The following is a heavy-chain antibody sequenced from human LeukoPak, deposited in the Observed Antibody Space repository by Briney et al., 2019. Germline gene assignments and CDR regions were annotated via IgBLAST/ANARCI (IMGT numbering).Heavy chain of an antibody. J-gene: IGHJ5*02. V-gene: IGHV4-59*01. CDR3: ARGPFSDIVLMGFDP. Sequence: SETLSLTCTVSGGSISSYYWSWIRQPPGKGLEWIGYIYYTGSTHFNPSLKSRVTISVDTSKNQFSLKLSSVTAADTAVYYCARGPFSDIVLMGFDPWGQGTLVTVSS. D-gene: IGHD2-8*01. CDR1: GGSISSYY. CDR2: IYYTGST.